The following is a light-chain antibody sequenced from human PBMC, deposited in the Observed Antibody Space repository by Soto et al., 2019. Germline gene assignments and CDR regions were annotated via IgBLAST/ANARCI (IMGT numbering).Light chain of an antibody. Sequence: QSVLTQPASVSGSPGQSINISFTGASSVVGGFDHVSWYPQHPGKVPRLLIYDVSSRPSGVSDRFSGSKSGNTASLTISGLQAEDEADYYCNSFTTTNTYVFVTVTKVTVL. CDR2: DVS. CDR1: SSVVGGFDH. J-gene: IGLJ1*01. V-gene: IGLV2-14*03. CDR3: NSFTTTNTYV.